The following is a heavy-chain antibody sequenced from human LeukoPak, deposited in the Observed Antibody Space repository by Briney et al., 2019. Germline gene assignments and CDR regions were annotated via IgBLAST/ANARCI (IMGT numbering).Heavy chain of an antibody. CDR1: GFTFSSYA. CDR2: ISGSGGST. J-gene: IGHJ3*02. Sequence: GGSLRLSCAASGFTFSSYAMSWVRQAPGKGLEWVSAISGSGGSTYYADPVKGRFTISRDNTKNTLYLQMNSLRAEDTAVYYCAKGIAVAGNHDAFDIWGQGTMVTVSS. D-gene: IGHD6-19*01. CDR3: AKGIAVAGNHDAFDI. V-gene: IGHV3-23*01.